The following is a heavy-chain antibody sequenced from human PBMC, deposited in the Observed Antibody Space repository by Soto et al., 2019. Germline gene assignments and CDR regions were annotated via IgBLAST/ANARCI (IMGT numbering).Heavy chain of an antibody. CDR2: ISAYNGNT. V-gene: IGHV1-18*01. D-gene: IGHD6-19*01. CDR3: ASDLALGLVDY. CDR1: GYTFSSYG. J-gene: IGHJ4*02. Sequence: QVQLVQSGAEVKKPGASVKVSCKASGYTFSSYGLSWVRQAPGQGLEWMGWISAYNGNTKYAQKLQGRVTMTTDTSTRTAYMELRSLRSDDTAVYYCASDLALGLVDYWGQGTLVTVSS.